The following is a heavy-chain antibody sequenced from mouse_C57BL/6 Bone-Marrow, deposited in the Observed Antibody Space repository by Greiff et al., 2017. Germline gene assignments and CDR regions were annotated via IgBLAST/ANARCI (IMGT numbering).Heavy chain of an antibody. CDR2: IDPNSGGT. J-gene: IGHJ3*01. CDR3: ARRSWFAY. CDR1: GYTFTSYW. V-gene: IGHV1-72*01. Sequence: VQLQQSGAELARPGASVKMSCKASGYTFTSYWMHWVKQRPGRGLGWIGRIDPNSGGTKYNEKFKSKATLTVDKPSSTAYMQLSSLTSEDSAVYYCARRSWFAYWGQGTLVTVSA.